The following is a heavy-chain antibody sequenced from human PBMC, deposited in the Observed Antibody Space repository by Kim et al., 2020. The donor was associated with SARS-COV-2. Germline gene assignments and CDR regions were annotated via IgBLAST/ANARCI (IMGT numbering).Heavy chain of an antibody. V-gene: IGHV4-34*01. CDR3: ARGGLRVGYCSSTSCYRRLFSNWFDP. D-gene: IGHD2-2*01. Sequence: SETLSLTCAVYGGSFSGYYWSWIRQPPGKGLEWIGEINHSGSTNYNPSLKSRVTISVDTSKNQFSLKLSSVTAADTAVYYCARGGLRVGYCSSTSCYRRLFSNWFDPWGQGTLVTVSS. J-gene: IGHJ5*02. CDR2: INHSGST. CDR1: GGSFSGYY.